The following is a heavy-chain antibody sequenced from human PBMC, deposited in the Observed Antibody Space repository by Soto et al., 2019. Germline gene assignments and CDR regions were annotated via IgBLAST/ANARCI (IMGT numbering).Heavy chain of an antibody. V-gene: IGHV3-7*03. CDR3: ARGGSSSSSTRQTDNWFDP. CDR2: IKQDGSEK. CDR1: GFTFSSYW. D-gene: IGHD6-13*01. Sequence: GGSLRLSCAASGFTFSSYWMSWVRQAPGKGLEWVANIKQDGSEKYYVDSVKGRFTISRDNAKNSLYLQMNSLRAEDTAVYYCARGGSSSSSTRQTDNWFDPSGQGTLVTVYS. J-gene: IGHJ5*02.